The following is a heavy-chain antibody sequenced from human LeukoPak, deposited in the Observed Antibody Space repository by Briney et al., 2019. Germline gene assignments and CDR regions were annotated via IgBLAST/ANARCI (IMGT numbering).Heavy chain of an antibody. CDR1: GFTFSYYW. V-gene: IGHV3-7*01. D-gene: IGHD5-12*01. J-gene: IGHJ4*02. CDR3: VRDGGVSGYDLLDY. CDR2: INQDGSEE. Sequence: PGGSLRLSCAASGFTFSYYWMTWVRQAPGKGLEWVAQINQDGSEEYYMDSVKARFTISRDNAKNSVFLQMNSLRAEDTAVYYCVRDGGVSGYDLLDYWGQGTLVTVSS.